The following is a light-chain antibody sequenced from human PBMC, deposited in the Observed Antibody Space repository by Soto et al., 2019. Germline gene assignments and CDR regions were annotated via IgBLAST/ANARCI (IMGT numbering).Light chain of an antibody. V-gene: IGLV2-23*02. CDR1: GSDVGSYNL. CDR2: QVT. Sequence: QSALTQPASVSGSPGQSITISCSGTGSDVGSYNLVSWYKHHPGKAPKLIIYQVTKRPSGVSKRFSGSKSGNTASLTISGLQSADEADYYCCSFAGSPWVFGGGTKLTVL. J-gene: IGLJ3*02. CDR3: CSFAGSPWV.